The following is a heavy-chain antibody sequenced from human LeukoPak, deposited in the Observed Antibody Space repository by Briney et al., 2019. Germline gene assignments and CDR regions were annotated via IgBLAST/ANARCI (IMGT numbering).Heavy chain of an antibody. D-gene: IGHD6-13*01. V-gene: IGHV4-39*01. CDR2: LDNSGST. CDR1: GGSISSSSYN. Sequence: KSSETLSLTCTVSGGSISSSSYNWAWIRQPPGKGLEWIGNLDNSGSTYYNPSLKSRVTISVDTSKDQFSLKLYSVTAADTAVYYFAGYSSSLNAFDIWGQGTMVTVSS. J-gene: IGHJ3*02. CDR3: AGYSSSLNAFDI.